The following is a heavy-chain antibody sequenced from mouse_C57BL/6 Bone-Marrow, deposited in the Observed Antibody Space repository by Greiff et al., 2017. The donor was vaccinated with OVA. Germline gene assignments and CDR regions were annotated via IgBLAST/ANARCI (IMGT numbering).Heavy chain of an antibody. V-gene: IGHV5-6*02. CDR2: ISSGGSYT. J-gene: IGHJ3*01. CDR3: ARTYYSNPAWFAY. D-gene: IGHD2-5*01. Sequence: EVKLVESGGDLVKPGGSLKLSCAASGFTFSSYGMSWVRQTPDKRLEWVATISSGGSYTYYPDSVKGRFTISRDNAKHTLYLQMSSLKSEDTAMYYCARTYYSNPAWFAYWGQGTLVTVSA. CDR1: GFTFSSYG.